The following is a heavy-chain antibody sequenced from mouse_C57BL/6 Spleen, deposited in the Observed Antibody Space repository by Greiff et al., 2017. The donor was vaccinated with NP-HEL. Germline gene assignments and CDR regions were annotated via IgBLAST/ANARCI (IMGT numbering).Heavy chain of an antibody. V-gene: IGHV3-6*01. J-gene: IGHJ1*03. CDR3: ARRATVVGYFDV. Sequence: EVKLQESGPGLVKPSQSLSLTCSVTGYSITSGYYWNWIRQFPGNKLEWMGYISYDGSNNYNPSLKNRISITRDTSKNQFFLKLNSVTTEDTATYYCARRATVVGYFDVWGTGTTVTVSS. CDR1: GYSITSGYY. CDR2: ISYDGSN. D-gene: IGHD1-1*01.